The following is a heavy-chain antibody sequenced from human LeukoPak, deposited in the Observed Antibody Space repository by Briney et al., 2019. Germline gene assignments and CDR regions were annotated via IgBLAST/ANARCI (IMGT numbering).Heavy chain of an antibody. Sequence: ASVKVSFKASGYSFSDHYVDWVRQAPGQGLEWMGWINPNSGDTNFAQKFQGRVTMTRDTSINTAYMELSSLRSDDTAVYYCARGGTVAGHWYFDLWGRGTQVDVSS. V-gene: IGHV1-2*02. CDR2: INPNSGDT. J-gene: IGHJ2*01. CDR3: ARGGTVAGHWYFDL. CDR1: GYSFSDHY. D-gene: IGHD6-19*01.